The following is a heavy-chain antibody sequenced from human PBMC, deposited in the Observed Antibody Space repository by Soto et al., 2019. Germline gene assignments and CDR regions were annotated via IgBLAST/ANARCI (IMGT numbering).Heavy chain of an antibody. D-gene: IGHD2-2*01. CDR3: AKLAGYCSGNSCHGDYAMDV. CDR2: IFHSGST. CDR1: GGSITSGGYY. Sequence: PSETLSLTCNVSGGSITSGGYYWAWIRQHPGGGLEWIGHIFHSGSTHYNPSLRSRVTTSVDTSKNQFSLRLSSVTAADTAVYYCAKLAGYCSGNSCHGDYAMDVWGQGTTVTVSS. J-gene: IGHJ6*02. V-gene: IGHV4-31*03.